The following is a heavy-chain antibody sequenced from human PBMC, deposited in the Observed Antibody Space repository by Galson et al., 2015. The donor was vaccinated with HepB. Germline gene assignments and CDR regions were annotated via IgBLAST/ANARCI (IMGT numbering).Heavy chain of an antibody. D-gene: IGHD2-21*02. CDR3: ARDPSYCGGDCYSDH. V-gene: IGHV3-7*03. CDR1: GFIFSSYW. CDR2: IHQDGTEK. Sequence: SLRLSCAASGFIFSSYWMSWVRQAPGKGLEWVANIHQDGTEKSYVDSVKGRFTISRDNAKNSLYLQMNSLRAEDTAVYYCARDPSYCGGDCYSDHWGQGTLVTVSS. J-gene: IGHJ4*02.